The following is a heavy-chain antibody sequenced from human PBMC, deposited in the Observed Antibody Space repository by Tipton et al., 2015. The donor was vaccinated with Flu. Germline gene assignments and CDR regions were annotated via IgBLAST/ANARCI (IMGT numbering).Heavy chain of an antibody. J-gene: IGHJ4*02. V-gene: IGHV4-4*07. D-gene: IGHD1-1*01. Sequence: TLSLTCTVSGGSINTSYWSWIRQPAGKGLEWIGRIYTDESTNYNPSLKSRVTMSIDTSKNQFSLKLNSMTAADTAVYYCARRVPEVPANYFDYWGQGILVTVSS. CDR3: ARRVPEVPANYFDY. CDR2: IYTDEST. CDR1: GGSINTSY.